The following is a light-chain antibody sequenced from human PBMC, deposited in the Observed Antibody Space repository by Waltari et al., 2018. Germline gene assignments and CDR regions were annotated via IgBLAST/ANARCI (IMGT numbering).Light chain of an antibody. V-gene: IGLV2-14*01. Sequence: QSALTQPASVSGSPGQSITISCTGTRSDIGTSAYVCWHQQYPGKAPKVLIYEVTNRPSGVSNRFSASKSGNTAPLTISGLQAEDEADYYCSSFTTSNTWVFGGGTALTVL. CDR3: SSFTTSNTWV. CDR1: RSDIGTSAY. CDR2: EVT. J-gene: IGLJ3*02.